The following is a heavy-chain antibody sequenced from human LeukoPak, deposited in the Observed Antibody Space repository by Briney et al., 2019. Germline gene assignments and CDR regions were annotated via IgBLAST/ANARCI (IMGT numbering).Heavy chain of an antibody. CDR3: ASMVRGEWFDP. D-gene: IGHD3-10*01. V-gene: IGHV4-39*07. Sequence: SETLSLTRTVSGGSISSSSYYWGWIRQPPGKGLEWIGSIYYSGSTYYNPSLKSRVTISVDTSKNQFSLKLSSVTAADTAVYYCASMVRGEWFDPWGQGTLVTVSS. CDR1: GGSISSSSYY. CDR2: IYYSGST. J-gene: IGHJ5*02.